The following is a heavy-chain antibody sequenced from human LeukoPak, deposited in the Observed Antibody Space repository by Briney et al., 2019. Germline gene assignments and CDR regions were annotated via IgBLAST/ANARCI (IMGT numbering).Heavy chain of an antibody. V-gene: IGHV4-59*01. Sequence: PSETLSLTCTVSGGSISSYYWSWIRQPPGKGLEWIGYIYYSGSTNYNPSLKSRVTISVDTSKNQFSLKLSSVTAADTAVYYCAREPIRYYFDYWGQGTLVIVSS. CDR1: GGSISSYY. CDR2: IYYSGST. CDR3: AREPIRYYFDY. J-gene: IGHJ4*02.